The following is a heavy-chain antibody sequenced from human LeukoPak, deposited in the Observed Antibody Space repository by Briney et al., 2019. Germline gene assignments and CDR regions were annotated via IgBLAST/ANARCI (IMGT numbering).Heavy chain of an antibody. D-gene: IGHD6-13*01. CDR1: GGTFSSYA. CDR3: ARDSVVGAAAAGY. V-gene: IGHV1-69*13. J-gene: IGHJ4*02. Sequence: SVKVSCKASGGTFSSYAISWVRQAPGQGLEWMGGIIPIFGTANYAQKFQGRVTITADESTSTAYMELSRLRSDDTAVYYCARDSVVGAAAAGYWGQGTLVTVSS. CDR2: IIPIFGTA.